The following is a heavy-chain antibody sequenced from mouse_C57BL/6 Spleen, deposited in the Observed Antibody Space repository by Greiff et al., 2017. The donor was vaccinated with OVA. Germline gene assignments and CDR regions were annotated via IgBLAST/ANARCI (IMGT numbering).Heavy chain of an antibody. CDR3: AREDGGYSPWFAY. CDR1: GYTFTDYN. Sequence: VQLLQSGPELVQPGASVKMSCKASGYTFTDYNMHWVQQSPGKSLEWIGYINPNNGGTSYNQKFKGQFTLTVNNSSSTVYMELRSLTSEDSEVYYCAREDGGYSPWFAYWGQGTLVTVSA. D-gene: IGHD2-3*01. J-gene: IGHJ3*01. CDR2: INPNNGGT. V-gene: IGHV1-22*01.